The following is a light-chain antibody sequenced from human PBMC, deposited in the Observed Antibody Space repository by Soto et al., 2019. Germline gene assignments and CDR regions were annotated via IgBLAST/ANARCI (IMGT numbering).Light chain of an antibody. Sequence: QSALTQPASVSGSPGQSITISCTGTSSDVGGYNYVYWYQQHPGKAPKLMTYEVSNRPSGVSKRFSGSKSGNTASLTISGVQAEDEADSYCSSYTISSTLVFGTGTKLTVL. J-gene: IGLJ1*01. CDR3: SSYTISSTLV. V-gene: IGLV2-14*01. CDR1: SSDVGGYNY. CDR2: EVS.